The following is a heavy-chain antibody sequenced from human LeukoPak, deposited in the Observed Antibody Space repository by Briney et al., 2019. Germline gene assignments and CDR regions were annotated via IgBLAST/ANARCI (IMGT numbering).Heavy chain of an antibody. CDR3: AKDLSNYYDSRSTRAFDI. D-gene: IGHD3-22*01. V-gene: IGHV3-9*01. CDR1: GFTFDDYA. CDR2: ISWNSGSI. Sequence: GRSLRLSCAASGFTFDDYAMHWVRQAPGKGLEWVSGISWNSGSIGYADSVKGRFTISRDNAKNFLYLQMNSLRAEDTALYYCAKDLSNYYDSRSTRAFDIWGQGTMVTVSS. J-gene: IGHJ3*02.